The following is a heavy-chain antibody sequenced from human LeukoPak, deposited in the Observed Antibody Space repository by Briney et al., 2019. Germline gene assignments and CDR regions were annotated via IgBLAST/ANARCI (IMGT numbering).Heavy chain of an antibody. CDR2: ISASGGDT. D-gene: IGHD3-9*01. CDR1: GLTFSSYS. Sequence: GGSLRLSCVVSGLTFSSYSMSWVRQAPGKGLDWVSGISASGGDTWYPDSVKGRFTISRDNSKNTLFLQMSSLRVEDTAMYYCASPMPSGFLLWGQGTLVTVSS. J-gene: IGHJ4*02. V-gene: IGHV3-23*01. CDR3: ASPMPSGFLL.